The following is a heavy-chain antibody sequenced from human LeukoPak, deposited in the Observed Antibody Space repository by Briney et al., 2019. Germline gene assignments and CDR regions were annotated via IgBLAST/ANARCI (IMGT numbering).Heavy chain of an antibody. CDR2: IYYSGST. CDR3: ARRPIHPNSGWYGGLYYYYYYLDV. J-gene: IGHJ6*03. V-gene: IGHV4-39*01. Sequence: SETLSLTCTVSGGSISSSSYYWGWIRQPPGKGLEWIGSIYYSGSTYYNPSLKSRVTISVDTSKNQFSLKLSSVTAADTAVYYCARRPIHPNSGWYGGLYYYYYYLDVWGKGTTVTISS. CDR1: GGSISSSSYY. D-gene: IGHD6-19*01.